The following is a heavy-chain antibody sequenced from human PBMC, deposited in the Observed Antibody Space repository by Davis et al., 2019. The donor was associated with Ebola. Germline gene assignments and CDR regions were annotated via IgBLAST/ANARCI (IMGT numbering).Heavy chain of an antibody. Sequence: SETLSLTCAVYGVSFSGYYCTWIRQPPGNGLAWIGNNNHSGITNYNPSLTSRVTISVDTSKNQFPLKLSSVTAADTAVYYCARVRKQLVLGTDYWGQGTLVTVSS. CDR1: GVSFSGYY. D-gene: IGHD6-6*01. CDR3: ARVRKQLVLGTDY. V-gene: IGHV4-34*01. CDR2: NNHSGIT. J-gene: IGHJ4*02.